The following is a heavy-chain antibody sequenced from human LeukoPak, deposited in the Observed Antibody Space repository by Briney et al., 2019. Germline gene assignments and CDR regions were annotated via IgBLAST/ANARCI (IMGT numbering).Heavy chain of an antibody. CDR2: ISYIGST. CDR3: ARDLLAGTTRTVDY. Sequence: SETLSLTCTVSGVSITRYYWSGIRQPPGKGLEWIGYISYIGSTNYNPSLKTGVTITVDTSKNQFPLKQSAVTAADTAVYNCARDLLAGTTRTVDYGGQGTLVTVSS. J-gene: IGHJ4*02. D-gene: IGHD1-1*01. V-gene: IGHV4-59*01. CDR1: GVSITRYY.